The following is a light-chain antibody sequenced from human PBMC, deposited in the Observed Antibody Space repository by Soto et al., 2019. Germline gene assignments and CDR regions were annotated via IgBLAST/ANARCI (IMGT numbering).Light chain of an antibody. J-gene: IGLJ1*01. CDR3: CSYAGSSTFAYV. CDR1: SSDVGSYNL. V-gene: IGLV2-23*03. Sequence: ALTQPASVSGSPGQSITISCTGTSSDVGSYNLVSWYQQHPGKAPKLMIYEGSQRPSGVSIRFSGSKSGNTASLTISGLQAEDEADYSCCSYAGSSTFAYVFGTGTKLTVL. CDR2: EGS.